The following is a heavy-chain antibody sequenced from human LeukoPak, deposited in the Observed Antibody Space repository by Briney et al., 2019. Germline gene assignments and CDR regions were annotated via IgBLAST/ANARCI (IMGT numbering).Heavy chain of an antibody. D-gene: IGHD6-19*01. J-gene: IGHJ4*02. Sequence: TGGSLRLSCAASEFAFSSYSMNWFRQAPGKGLEWVASITSGSKYIFYADSVRGRFTISRDNAENSLFLHMKSLRADDTAVYYCARDEETVAGLNGFDLWGQGTLVTVS. CDR1: EFAFSSYS. V-gene: IGHV3-21*01. CDR2: ITSGSKYI. CDR3: ARDEETVAGLNGFDL.